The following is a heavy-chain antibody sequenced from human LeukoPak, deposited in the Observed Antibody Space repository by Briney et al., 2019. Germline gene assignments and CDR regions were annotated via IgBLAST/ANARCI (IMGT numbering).Heavy chain of an antibody. CDR2: INPNSGGT. CDR3: ARGAPRAAVASPDGTGKINDY. V-gene: IGHV1-2*02. J-gene: IGHJ4*02. Sequence: AASVKVSCKASGYTFTGYYMHWVRQAPGQGLEWMGWINPNSGGTNYAQKFQGRVTMTRDTSISTAYMELSRLRSDDTAVYYCARGAPRAAVASPDGTGKINDYWGQGTLVTVSS. D-gene: IGHD6-19*01. CDR1: GYTFTGYY.